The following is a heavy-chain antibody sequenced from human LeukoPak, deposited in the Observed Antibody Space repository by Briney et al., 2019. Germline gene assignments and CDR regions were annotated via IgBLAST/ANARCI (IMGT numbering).Heavy chain of an antibody. CDR1: GFTFSSYA. CDR3: AKDFRWYYYDSSGYFVY. CDR2: ISGSGGST. D-gene: IGHD3-22*01. Sequence: GGSLRLSCAASGFTFSSYAMSWVRQAPGKGLEWVSAISGSGGSTYYADSVKGRFTISRDNSKNTLYLQMNSLRAEDTAVYYCAKDFRWYYYDSSGYFVYWGQGTLVTVSS. J-gene: IGHJ4*02. V-gene: IGHV3-23*01.